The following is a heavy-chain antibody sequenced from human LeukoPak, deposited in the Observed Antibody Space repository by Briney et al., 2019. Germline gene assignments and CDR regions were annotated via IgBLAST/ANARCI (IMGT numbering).Heavy chain of an antibody. V-gene: IGHV3-21*01. Sequence: GSLRLSCAASGFTFSGYSMNWVRQAPGKGLEWVSSISRSSNYIYYADSVKGQFTISRDNAKNSLYLQINSLRAEDTSVYYCAKGENNYGYYYFDYWGQGTLVTVSS. CDR3: AKGENNYGYYYFDY. D-gene: IGHD5-24*01. CDR2: ISRSSNYI. J-gene: IGHJ4*02. CDR1: GFTFSGYS.